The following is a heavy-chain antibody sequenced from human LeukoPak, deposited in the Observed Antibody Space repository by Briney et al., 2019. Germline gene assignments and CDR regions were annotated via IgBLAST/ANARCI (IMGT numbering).Heavy chain of an antibody. CDR2: IYYSGSI. V-gene: IGHV4-59*08. D-gene: IGHD1-26*01. Sequence: PSETLSPTCTVSGGSISSYYWSWTRQPPGKGLEWIGYIYYSGSINYNPSLKSRVTISVDTSKNQFSLKLRSVTAADTAVYYCARYSGSYSGFDYWGQGTLVTVSS. CDR1: GGSISSYY. CDR3: ARYSGSYSGFDY. J-gene: IGHJ4*02.